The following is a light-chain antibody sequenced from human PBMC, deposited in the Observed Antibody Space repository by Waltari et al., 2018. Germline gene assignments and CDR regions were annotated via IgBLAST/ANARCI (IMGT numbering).Light chain of an antibody. CDR3: QTWVTGIRVV. V-gene: IGLV4-69*02. Sequence: QLVLTQSPSASASLGASVKLTCTLSSGHSTYAIAWHQQQPGKGPRYWMKVDSNGGHFKGDGIPVRFSGSSAGTERYLTISSLQSDDEADYYCQTWVTGIRVVFGGGTKLTVL. CDR2: VDSNGGH. J-gene: IGLJ2*01. CDR1: SGHSTYA.